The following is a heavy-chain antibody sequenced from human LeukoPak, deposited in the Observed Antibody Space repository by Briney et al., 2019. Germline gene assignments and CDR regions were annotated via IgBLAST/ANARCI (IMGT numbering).Heavy chain of an antibody. CDR1: GYTFSDYY. CDR3: ARQLETTSWFDY. D-gene: IGHD2-2*01. CDR2: ISPNSGGT. J-gene: IGHJ4*02. V-gene: IGHV1-2*06. Sequence: GAXVXXSCKASGYTFSDYYLHWVRLAPGQGLEWMGRISPNSGGTDYAQKFQGKVTMTRDASISTVYMDLNRLRSDDTAIYYCARQLETTSWFDYWGQGTLVIVSS.